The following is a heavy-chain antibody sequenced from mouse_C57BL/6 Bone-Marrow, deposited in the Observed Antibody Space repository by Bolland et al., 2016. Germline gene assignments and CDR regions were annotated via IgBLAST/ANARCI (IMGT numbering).Heavy chain of an antibody. V-gene: IGHV5-17*01. J-gene: IGHJ3*01. D-gene: IGHD1-1*01. CDR3: ARVLYYYGSSYPFAY. Sequence: ADTVKGRFTISRDNAKNTLFLQMTSLRSEDTAMYYCARVLYYYGSSYPFAYWGQGTL.